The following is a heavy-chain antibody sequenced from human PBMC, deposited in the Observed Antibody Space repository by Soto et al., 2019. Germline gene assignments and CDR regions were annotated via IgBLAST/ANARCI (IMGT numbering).Heavy chain of an antibody. D-gene: IGHD2-15*01. J-gene: IGHJ4*02. V-gene: IGHV4-30-4*01. CDR1: GGCISSDHYH. CDR3: ARGHLHCSGGSCGSNPFDY. CDR2: IHYSGSI. Sequence: SETLSLTCTVSGGCISSDHYHWTWIRQPPGKGLEWIGYIHYSGSIYYNPSLQSRVTISVDTSKNLFSLKLSSVTAADTAVYYCARGHLHCSGGSCGSNPFDYWGQGTLVTVSS.